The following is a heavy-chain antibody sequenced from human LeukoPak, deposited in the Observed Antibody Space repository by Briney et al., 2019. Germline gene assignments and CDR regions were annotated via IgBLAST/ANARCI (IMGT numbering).Heavy chain of an antibody. CDR1: GYTFTSYY. Sequence: ASVKVSCKASGYTFTSYYMHWVRQAPGQGLEWMGIINPSGGSTSYAQKFQGRVTMTRDTSTSTVYMELSSLRSEDTAVYYCARGPLSYCSSTSCYSLNGMDVWGQGTTVTVSS. D-gene: IGHD2-2*02. J-gene: IGHJ6*02. CDR2: INPSGGST. V-gene: IGHV1-46*01. CDR3: ARGPLSYCSSTSCYSLNGMDV.